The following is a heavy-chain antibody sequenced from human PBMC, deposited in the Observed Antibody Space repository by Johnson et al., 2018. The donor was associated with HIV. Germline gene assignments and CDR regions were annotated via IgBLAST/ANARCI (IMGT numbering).Heavy chain of an antibody. CDR2: ISHDGGTQ. Sequence: MQLVESGGGLVQPGKSLRLSCVASGFTFSSYGVHWVRQGPGKGLDWVTFISHDGGTQYSADSVKGRFITSRENAKNKVYMQMNYLTPEDTATYYCAVGIQLWFASEGDAFDIWGQGTMVTVSS. CDR1: GFTFSSYG. V-gene: IGHV3-30*04. D-gene: IGHD3-10*01. J-gene: IGHJ3*02. CDR3: AVGIQLWFASEGDAFDI.